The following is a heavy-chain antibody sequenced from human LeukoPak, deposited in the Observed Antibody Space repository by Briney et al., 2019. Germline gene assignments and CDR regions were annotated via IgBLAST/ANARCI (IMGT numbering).Heavy chain of an antibody. D-gene: IGHD3-10*02. CDR2: ISSSGSTI. CDR3: AELGITMIGGV. CDR1: GFTFSSYE. Sequence: PGGSLRLSCAASGFTFSSYEMNWVRQAPGKGLEWVSYISSSGSTIYYADSVKGRFTNSRDNAKNSLYLQMNSLRAEVTAVYYCAELGITMIGGVWGKGTTVTISS. J-gene: IGHJ6*04. V-gene: IGHV3-48*03.